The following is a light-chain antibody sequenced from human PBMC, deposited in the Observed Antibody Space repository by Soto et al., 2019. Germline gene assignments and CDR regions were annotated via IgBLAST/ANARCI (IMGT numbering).Light chain of an antibody. V-gene: IGKV1-5*01. Sequence: IQMTHSPSSLSASVGDGVTITCRASQSISSWLAWYQQTPGKAPKLXSYDASSLESGVPSRFRGSGSGTEFTLTISSLKPDDFATYYCQQYNSYPWTFGQGTKVDIK. CDR1: QSISSW. CDR3: QQYNSYPWT. J-gene: IGKJ1*01. CDR2: DAS.